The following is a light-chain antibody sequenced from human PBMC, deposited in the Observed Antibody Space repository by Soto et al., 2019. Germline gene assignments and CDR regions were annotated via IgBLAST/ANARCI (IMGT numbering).Light chain of an antibody. V-gene: IGKV3-11*01. J-gene: IGKJ5*01. CDR1: QSVSRY. CDR3: QQRSNWPIT. CDR2: DAS. Sequence: VLTQSPATLSLSPGERATLSCRASQSVSRYLAWYQQKHGPAPMLLIYDASNRATGIPARFSGSGSGTDFTLTISRLEPEDFAVDYCQQRSNWPITFGQGTRLEIK.